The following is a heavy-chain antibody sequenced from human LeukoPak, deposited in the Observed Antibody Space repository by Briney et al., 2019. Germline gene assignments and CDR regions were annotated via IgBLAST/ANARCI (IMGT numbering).Heavy chain of an antibody. CDR2: IDPNSGGT. CDR1: GYTLPDYGYY. Sequence: GSVRVSCKASGYTLPDYGYYIRWVRQPPGQGLEWMGWIDPNSGGTKYAQTLQGRVAMTRDTSITTAFMELSGLTSDDTAVEYCTTRLVRGDYWGQGTLVAVSS. V-gene: IGHV1-2*02. D-gene: IGHD3-10*01. CDR3: TTRLVRGDY. J-gene: IGHJ4*02.